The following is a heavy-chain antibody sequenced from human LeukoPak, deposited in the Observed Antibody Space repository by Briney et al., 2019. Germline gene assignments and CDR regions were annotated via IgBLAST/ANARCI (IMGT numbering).Heavy chain of an antibody. CDR1: GYTFTSYA. J-gene: IGHJ4*02. D-gene: IGHD3-3*01. V-gene: IGHV1-3*04. CDR3: ARDRYDFWSGYYY. Sequence: ASVKVSCKASGYTFTSYAMHWVRQAPGQRLEWMGWINTGNGNTKYSQKFQGRVTITRDTSASTAYMELSSLRSEDTAVYYCARDRYDFWSGYYYWGQGTLVTASS. CDR2: INTGNGNT.